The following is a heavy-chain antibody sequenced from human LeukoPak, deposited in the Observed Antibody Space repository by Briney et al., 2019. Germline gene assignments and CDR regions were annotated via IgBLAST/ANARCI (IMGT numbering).Heavy chain of an antibody. CDR1: GXSISSYY. Sequence: PSETLSLTCTVSGXSISSYYWSWIRQPAGKGLEWIGRIYTSGSTNYNPSLKSRVTMSVDTSKNQFSLKLSSVTAADTAVYYCARDGRESSGWKSLTGYFDYWGQGTLVTVSS. CDR3: ARDGRESSGWKSLTGYFDY. J-gene: IGHJ4*02. V-gene: IGHV4-4*07. CDR2: IYTSGST. D-gene: IGHD6-19*01.